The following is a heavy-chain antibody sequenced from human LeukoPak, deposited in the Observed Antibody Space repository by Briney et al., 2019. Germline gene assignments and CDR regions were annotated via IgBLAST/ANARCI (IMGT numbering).Heavy chain of an antibody. CDR1: GFTFSSYS. Sequence: GGSLRLSCAASGFTFSSYSMNWVRQAPGKRLEWVAVIWDDGNNKRYANSVNGRFTISRDNSENTLYLQMNGLTAEDTAMYYCARDSYQDYYGRFDPWGQGTLVIVSS. J-gene: IGHJ5*02. D-gene: IGHD3-10*01. V-gene: IGHV3-33*08. CDR2: IWDDGNNK. CDR3: ARDSYQDYYGRFDP.